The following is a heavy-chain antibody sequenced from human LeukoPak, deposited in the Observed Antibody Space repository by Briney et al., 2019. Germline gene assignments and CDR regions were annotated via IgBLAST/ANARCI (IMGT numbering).Heavy chain of an antibody. J-gene: IGHJ4*02. V-gene: IGHV3-48*01. CDR3: ARWGDGYNYLSY. Sequence: GGSLRLSCAASGFTFSSYSMNWVRQAPGKGLEWLSYITSSSNTIYYADSLRGRFTISRDNAKNSLYLQMHSLRAEDTAVYYCARWGDGYNYLSYWGQGTLVTVSS. CDR1: GFTFSSYS. D-gene: IGHD5-24*01. CDR2: ITSSSNTI.